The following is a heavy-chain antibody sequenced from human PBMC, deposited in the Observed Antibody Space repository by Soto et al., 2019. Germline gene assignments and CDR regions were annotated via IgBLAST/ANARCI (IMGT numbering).Heavy chain of an antibody. Sequence: EXGPTLVNPPATLALTCTFSGFSLSNARMGVSWIRQPPWNALEWLAHIFSNDEKSYSTSLKSRLTISKDTSKSQVVLTMTNMDPVDTATYYCARIRPLVEAAGTGFAFDLWGQGTMVTVSS. V-gene: IGHV2-26*01. CDR1: GFSLSNARMG. CDR3: ARIRPLVEAAGTGFAFDL. J-gene: IGHJ3*01. CDR2: IFSNDEK. D-gene: IGHD6-13*01.